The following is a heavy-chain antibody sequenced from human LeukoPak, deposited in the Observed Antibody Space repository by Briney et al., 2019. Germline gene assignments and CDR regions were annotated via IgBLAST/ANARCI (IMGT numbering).Heavy chain of an antibody. V-gene: IGHV4-39*07. J-gene: IGHJ5*02. CDR2: IYYSGST. CDR1: GGSISSSSYY. CDR3: ARWWGFDP. Sequence: SETLSLTCTVSGGSISSSSYYWGWIRQPPGKGLEWIGSIYYSGSTYYNPSLKSRVTISVDTSKNQFSLKLSSVTAADTAVYYCARWWGFDPWGQGTLVTISS. D-gene: IGHD2-15*01.